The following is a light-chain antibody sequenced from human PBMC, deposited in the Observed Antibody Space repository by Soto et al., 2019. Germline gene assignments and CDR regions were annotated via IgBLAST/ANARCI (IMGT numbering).Light chain of an antibody. CDR3: NSYTSSNTYV. Sequence: QSALTQPPSVSGSPGQSVTISCTGTSSDVGSYNRVSWYQQPPGTAPKLMIYEVNNRPSGVPDRFSGSKSGNTASLTITGLQAEDEADYYCNSYTSSNTYVFGNGTQLTVL. J-gene: IGLJ1*01. CDR2: EVN. V-gene: IGLV2-18*02. CDR1: SSDVGSYNR.